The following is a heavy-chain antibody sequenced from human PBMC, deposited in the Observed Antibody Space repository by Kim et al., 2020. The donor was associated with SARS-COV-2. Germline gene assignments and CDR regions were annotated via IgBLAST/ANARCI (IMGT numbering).Heavy chain of an antibody. CDR3: ARGPYFYGSGSQVDY. Sequence: DSGKGRCNISRDNAKNSLYLQMNTLRAGDTAVYYCARGPYFYGSGSQVDYWGQGTLVTVSS. J-gene: IGHJ4*02. V-gene: IGHV3-7*01. D-gene: IGHD3-10*01.